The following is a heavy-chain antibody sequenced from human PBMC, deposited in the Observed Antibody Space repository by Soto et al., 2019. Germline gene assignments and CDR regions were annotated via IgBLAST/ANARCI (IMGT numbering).Heavy chain of an antibody. J-gene: IGHJ6*02. CDR3: ASWVEGPDTGYAYYDMDG. CDR1: GGAFSDYA. Sequence: QVQLVQSGAEVKKPGSSVKVSCKASGGAFSDYAFSWVRQAPGQGLEWLGGIMPIFRAPDYAQKFQGRVTITADEFTRTXXMERNRLRSENTAVYYCASWVEGPDTGYAYYDMDGWGQGTTVTVS. V-gene: IGHV1-69*12. D-gene: IGHD5-18*01. CDR2: IMPIFRAP.